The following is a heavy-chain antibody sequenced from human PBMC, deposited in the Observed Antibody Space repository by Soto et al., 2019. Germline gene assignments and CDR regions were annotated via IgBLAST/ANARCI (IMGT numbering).Heavy chain of an antibody. CDR2: IYYSGST. J-gene: IGHJ4*02. CDR1: GGSISSYY. Sequence: PSETLSLTCTVSGGSISSYYWSWIRQPPGKGLEWIGYIYYSGSTNYNPSLKSRVTISVDTSKNQVSLKLSSVTAADTAVYYCARHVTFDFDYWGQGTLVTVSS. CDR3: ARHVTFDFDY. V-gene: IGHV4-59*08.